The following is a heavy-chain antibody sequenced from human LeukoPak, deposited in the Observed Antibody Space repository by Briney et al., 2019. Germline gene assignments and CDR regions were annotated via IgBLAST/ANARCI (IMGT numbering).Heavy chain of an antibody. D-gene: IGHD1-26*01. CDR2: ISSSSSTI. CDR1: GFTFSSYS. Sequence: GSLRLSCAASGFTFSSYSMNWVRQAPGKGLEWVSYISSSSSTIYYADSVEGRFTISRDNAKNSLYLQMNSLRDEDTAVYYCARGPSHSGSYDSDYWGQGTLVTVSS. CDR3: ARGPSHSGSYDSDY. V-gene: IGHV3-48*02. J-gene: IGHJ4*02.